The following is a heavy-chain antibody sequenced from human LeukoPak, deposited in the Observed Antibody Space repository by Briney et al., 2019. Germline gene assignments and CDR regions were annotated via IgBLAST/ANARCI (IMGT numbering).Heavy chain of an antibody. Sequence: GRSLRLSCAASGFSFSNYAMHWVRQAPAKGLGWVAVISYDGSKYSADSVKGRFTISIDNYKNTLYLQMNSPRAEDTAVSYCARDARLGYCSSTSCYAYYFDSSGQGTLVTASS. CDR1: GFSFSNYA. V-gene: IGHV3-30*04. J-gene: IGHJ4*02. CDR2: ISYDGSK. CDR3: ARDARLGYCSSTSCYAYYFDS. D-gene: IGHD2-2*01.